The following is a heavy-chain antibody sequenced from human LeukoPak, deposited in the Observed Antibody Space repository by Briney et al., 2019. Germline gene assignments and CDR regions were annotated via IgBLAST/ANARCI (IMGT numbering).Heavy chain of an antibody. CDR2: ISDSGGST. CDR1: GITLSNYG. CDR3: ARREGEYQQNAFDI. Sequence: GGSLRLSCAVSGITLSNYGMSWVRQAPGKGLEWVSGISDSGGSTNYADSVKGRFTISRDNPKDTLYLEMNSLRPEDTALYYCARREGEYQQNAFDIWGQGTMVTVSS. J-gene: IGHJ3*02. D-gene: IGHD2-2*01. V-gene: IGHV3-23*01.